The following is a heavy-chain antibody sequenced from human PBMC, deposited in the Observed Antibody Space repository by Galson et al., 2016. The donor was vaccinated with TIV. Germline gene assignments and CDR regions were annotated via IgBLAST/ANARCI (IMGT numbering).Heavy chain of an antibody. V-gene: IGHV3-23*01. CDR2: ISENSGST. D-gene: IGHD5-24*01. CDR1: GFTFSSYA. J-gene: IGHJ6*02. Sequence: LRLSCAASGFTFSSYAMNWVRQAPGKGLEWVSSISENSGSTDYADSVKGRFTISRDNSKNTLYLQMDSLRAEDMAVYYCAKQFVDVWGQGTTVTVSS. CDR3: AKQFVDV.